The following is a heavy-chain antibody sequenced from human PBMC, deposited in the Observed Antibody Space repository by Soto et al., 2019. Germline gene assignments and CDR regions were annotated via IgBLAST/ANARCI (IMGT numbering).Heavy chain of an antibody. CDR1: GYTFTSYN. CDR2: STSNSGNS. D-gene: IGHD3-3*01. CDR3: VLLGVFGH. Sequence: WASVKVSCKASGYTFTSYNINWVRQAPGQGLEWVAGSTSNSGNSDYAQKFQGRLTVTRDTSISTAYMELSSLRSDDTAVYYCVLLGVFGHWGPGTLVTVSS. J-gene: IGHJ4*02. V-gene: IGHV1-8*01.